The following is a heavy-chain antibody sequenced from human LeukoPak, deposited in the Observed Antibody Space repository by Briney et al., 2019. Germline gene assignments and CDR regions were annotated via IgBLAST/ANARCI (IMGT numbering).Heavy chain of an antibody. D-gene: IGHD3-3*01. CDR2: IYATGST. V-gene: IGHV4-61*02. J-gene: IGHJ5*02. CDR1: GGSISSGSYY. CDR3: AKDWSIFGARDWFDP. Sequence: SETLSLTCTVSGGSISSGSYYWSWIRQSAGKGLEWIGRIYATGSTSYNPSLMSRVTISRDTSKNQFSLNLTSVTAADTAAYYCAKDWSIFGARDWFDPWGQGTLVTVSS.